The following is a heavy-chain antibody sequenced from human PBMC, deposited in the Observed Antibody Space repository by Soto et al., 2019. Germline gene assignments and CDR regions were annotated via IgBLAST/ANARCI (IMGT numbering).Heavy chain of an antibody. CDR2: ISAYNGDT. CDR3: AKDGLIPMKVMVTLAPYFTP. D-gene: IGHD3-22*01. V-gene: IGHV1-18*01. Sequence: ASVKVSCKTSGYTFTNYGMTWVRQAPGQGLEWMGWISAYNGDTDYAQNLQGRLTLTADASTSTAYMELRSLRSDDTAVYYCAKDGLIPMKVMVTLAPYFTPWG. J-gene: IGHJ5*02. CDR1: GYTFTNYG.